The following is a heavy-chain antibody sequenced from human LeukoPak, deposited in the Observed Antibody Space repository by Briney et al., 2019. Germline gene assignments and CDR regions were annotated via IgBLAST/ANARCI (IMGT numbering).Heavy chain of an antibody. CDR2: IYTSGST. CDR3: ARDLDSSGPVRSAFDI. J-gene: IGHJ3*02. D-gene: IGHD3-22*01. V-gene: IGHV4-4*07. CDR1: GGSISSYY. Sequence: SETLSLTCTVSGGSISSYYWSWIRQPAGKGLEWIGRIYTSGSTNYNPSLKSRVTMSVDTSKNQFYLKLSSVTAADTAVYYCARDLDSSGPVRSAFDIWGQGTMVTVSS.